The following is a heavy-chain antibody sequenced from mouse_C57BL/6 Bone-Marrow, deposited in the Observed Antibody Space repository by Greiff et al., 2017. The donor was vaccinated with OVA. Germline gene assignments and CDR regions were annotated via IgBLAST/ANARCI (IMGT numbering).Heavy chain of an antibody. CDR3: ARVVATDYDAMDY. CDR1: GFTFSDYG. J-gene: IGHJ4*01. Sequence: EVKLMESGGGLVKPGGSLKLSCAASGFTFSDYGMHWVRQAPEKGLEWVAYISSGSSTIYYADTVKGRFTISRDHAKNTLFLQMTSLRSEDTAMYYWARVVATDYDAMDYWGQGTSVTVSS. V-gene: IGHV5-17*01. D-gene: IGHD1-1*01. CDR2: ISSGSSTI.